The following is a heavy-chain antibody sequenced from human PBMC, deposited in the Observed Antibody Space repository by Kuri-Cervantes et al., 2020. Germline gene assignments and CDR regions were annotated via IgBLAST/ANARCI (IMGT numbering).Heavy chain of an antibody. Sequence: YSQKFQGRVTITRNTSASTAYMELSSLRSEDTAVYYCARGASVTTLVNAFDIWGQGTMVTVSS. D-gene: IGHD4-17*01. CDR3: ARGASVTTLVNAFDI. V-gene: IGHV1-3*01. J-gene: IGHJ3*02.